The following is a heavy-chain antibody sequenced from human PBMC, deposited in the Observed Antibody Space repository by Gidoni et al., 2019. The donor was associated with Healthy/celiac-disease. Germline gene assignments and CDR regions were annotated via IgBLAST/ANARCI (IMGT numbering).Heavy chain of an antibody. D-gene: IGHD6-13*01. Sequence: EVQLVESGGGLVQPGGSLSPSRAASGSTFSSYEMNWVRQAPGKGLEWVSYISSSGSTIYYADSVKGRFTISRDNAKNSLYLQMNSLRAEDTAVYYCARDQGGSSFFDLWGRGTLVTVSS. CDR2: ISSSGSTI. CDR3: ARDQGGSSFFDL. J-gene: IGHJ2*01. V-gene: IGHV3-48*03. CDR1: GSTFSSYE.